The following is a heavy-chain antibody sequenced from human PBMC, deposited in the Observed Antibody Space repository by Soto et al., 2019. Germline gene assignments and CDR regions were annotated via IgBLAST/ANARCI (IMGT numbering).Heavy chain of an antibody. CDR3: ARAHYGDYGYGMDV. J-gene: IGHJ6*02. D-gene: IGHD4-17*01. CDR1: GGSIISGGYS. CDR2: TYHSGTT. V-gene: IGHV4-30-2*01. Sequence: QLQLQESGSGLVKPSQTLSLTCAVSGGSIISGGYSWSWIRQPPGKGLEWIGYTYHSGTTYYNPSLKSRVTMSVDRSKNQFSLKLSSVTAADTAVYYCARAHYGDYGYGMDVWGQGTTVTVSS.